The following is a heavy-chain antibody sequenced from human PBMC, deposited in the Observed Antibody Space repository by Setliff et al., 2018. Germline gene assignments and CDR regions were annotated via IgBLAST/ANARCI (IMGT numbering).Heavy chain of an antibody. Sequence: ASVKVPCKASGSTFRKYAFAWVRQAPGQGLEWVGWISVYNGDTNYAQKFQGRVTLTTDTYTSPAYMELRSLTSDDSAFYYCARAPSVELVTIRTNSWFTYWGQGTLVTVSS. J-gene: IGHJ4*02. CDR3: ARAPSVELVTIRTNSWFTY. CDR2: ISVYNGDT. D-gene: IGHD5-18*01. V-gene: IGHV1-18*01. CDR1: GSTFRKYA.